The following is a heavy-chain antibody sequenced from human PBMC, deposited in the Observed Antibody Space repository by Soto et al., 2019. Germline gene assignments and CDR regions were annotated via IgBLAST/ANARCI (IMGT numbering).Heavy chain of an antibody. D-gene: IGHD2-8*01. J-gene: IGHJ6*03. CDR2: IYYNGGT. CDR3: ARVPPALMVYSGYYYMDV. CDR1: GGSISDYY. V-gene: IGHV4-59*01. Sequence: SETLSLTCTVSGGSISDYYWGWIRQTPGKGLEWLGYIYYNGGTDSNPSLKSRVTMSLDTSKNHFSLKLSSVTAADTAIYYCARVPPALMVYSGYYYMDVWGKGTTVTVSS.